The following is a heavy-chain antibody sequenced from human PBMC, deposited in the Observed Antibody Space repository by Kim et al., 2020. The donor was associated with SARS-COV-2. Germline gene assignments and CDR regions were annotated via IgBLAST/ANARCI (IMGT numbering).Heavy chain of an antibody. CDR2: ST. Sequence: STTYNPSLKSRVTISVDTSKNQVSLKLSSGTAADTAVYYCARGRGGGGGYWGQGTLVTVSS. V-gene: IGHV4-34*01. J-gene: IGHJ4*02. D-gene: IGHD2-15*01. CDR3: ARGRGGGGGY.